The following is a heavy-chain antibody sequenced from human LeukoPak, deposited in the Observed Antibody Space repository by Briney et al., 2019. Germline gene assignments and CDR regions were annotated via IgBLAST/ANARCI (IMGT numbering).Heavy chain of an antibody. CDR2: IYHSGST. J-gene: IGHJ4*02. D-gene: IGHD6-13*01. V-gene: IGHV4-4*02. CDR1: GGSISSSNW. CDR3: ARGYNIAAAGTFDY. Sequence: SGTLSLICAVSGGSISSSNWWSWVRQPPGKGLEWIGEIYHSGSTNYNPFLKSRVTISVDKSKNQFSLKLSSVAAADTAVYYCARGYNIAAAGTFDYWGQGTLVTVSS.